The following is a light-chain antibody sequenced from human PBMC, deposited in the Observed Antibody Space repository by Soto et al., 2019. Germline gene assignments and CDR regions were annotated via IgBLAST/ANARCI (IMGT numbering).Light chain of an antibody. CDR3: QHRSNWPLT. CDR2: DAS. CDR1: QSVSSH. J-gene: IGKJ4*01. Sequence: VLTQSPATLSVSPGESATLSCRASQSVSSHLAWYQQKPGQAPRLLIYDASNRATGIPGRFSGSGSGTDFTLTISSLEPEDFAVYYCQHRSNWPLTFGGGTKVDIK. V-gene: IGKV3-11*01.